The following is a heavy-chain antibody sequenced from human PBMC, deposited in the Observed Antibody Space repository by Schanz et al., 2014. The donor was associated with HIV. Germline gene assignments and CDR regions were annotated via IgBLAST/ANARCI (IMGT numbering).Heavy chain of an antibody. J-gene: IGHJ4*02. Sequence: QGQLVESGGGVVQPGRSLRLSCAAAGFTFSNYGMHWVRQAPGKGREWVAVIWYDGSNKYYADSVKGRFTISRDNSKNTLYLQMNSLRVEDTAVYYCANEEVPNDYWGQGTLVTVSS. CDR2: IWYDGSNK. CDR1: GFTFSNYG. CDR3: ANEEVPNDY. V-gene: IGHV3-33*06.